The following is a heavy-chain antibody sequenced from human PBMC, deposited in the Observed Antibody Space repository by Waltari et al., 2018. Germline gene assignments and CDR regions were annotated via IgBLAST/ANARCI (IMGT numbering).Heavy chain of an antibody. CDR2: IYSGGST. CDR3: AREVHYGDYVGYFDY. D-gene: IGHD4-17*01. CDR1: GFTVRSTY. Sequence: EVQLVESGGGLIQPGGSLRLSCAASGFTVRSTYMSWVRQAPGKGLGWVSVIYSGGSTYYADSMKGRFTISRDNSKNTLYLQMNSLRAEDTAVYYCAREVHYGDYVGYFDYWGQGTLVTVSS. V-gene: IGHV3-53*01. J-gene: IGHJ4*02.